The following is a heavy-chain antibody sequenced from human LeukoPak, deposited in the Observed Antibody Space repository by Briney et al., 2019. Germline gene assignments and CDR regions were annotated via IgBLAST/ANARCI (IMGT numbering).Heavy chain of an antibody. V-gene: IGHV3-66*01. Sequence: PGGSLRLSCAASGFTFSSNYMSWVRQAPGKGLEWVSVIYSGGSTYYADSVKGRFTISRDNSKNTLYLQMNSLRAEDTAVYYCAKEVIVGVSFDYWGQGTLVTVSS. CDR2: IYSGGST. CDR3: AKEVIVGVSFDY. CDR1: GFTFSSNY. D-gene: IGHD1-26*01. J-gene: IGHJ4*02.